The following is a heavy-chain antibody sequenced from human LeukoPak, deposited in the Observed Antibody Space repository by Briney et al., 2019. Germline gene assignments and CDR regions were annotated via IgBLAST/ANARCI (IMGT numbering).Heavy chain of an antibody. Sequence: ASVKVSCKASGYSFNAFDIHWVRQAPGQGLEWVGRINPNSGATDYAQKFRAGATLTRDTTTNTVYMELSNLRSDDTAVYYCARDGSHWSSFHYWGQGTLVIVSS. J-gene: IGHJ4*02. D-gene: IGHD6-19*01. V-gene: IGHV1-2*06. CDR1: GYSFNAFD. CDR2: INPNSGAT. CDR3: ARDGSHWSSFHY.